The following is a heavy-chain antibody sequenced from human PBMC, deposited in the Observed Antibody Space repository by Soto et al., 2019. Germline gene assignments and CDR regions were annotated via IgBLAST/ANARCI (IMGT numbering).Heavy chain of an antibody. D-gene: IGHD5-12*01. CDR3: ARLTSGGYDYGGLDY. CDR2: IYYSGST. V-gene: IGHV4-39*01. CDR1: GGSISSSSYY. Sequence: PSETLSLTCTVSGGSISSSSYYWGWIRQPPGKGLEWIGSIYYSGSTYYNPSLKSRVTISVNTSKNQFSLKLSSVTAADTAVYYCARLTSGGYDYGGLDYWGQGTLVTVSS. J-gene: IGHJ4*02.